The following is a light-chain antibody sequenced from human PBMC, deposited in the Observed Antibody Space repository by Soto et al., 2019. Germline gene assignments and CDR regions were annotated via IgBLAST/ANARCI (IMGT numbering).Light chain of an antibody. CDR2: DVS. CDR1: SSDVGGYNY. CDR3: SSYTSSSTPRYV. J-gene: IGLJ1*01. Sequence: QSVLTQPASVSGSPGQSITISCTGTSSDVGGYNYVSWYQQHPGKAPKLLIYDVSNRPSGVSNRFSGSKSGNTASLSISGLQAEDEADYYCSSYTSSSTPRYVFGAGTQLTVL. V-gene: IGLV2-14*03.